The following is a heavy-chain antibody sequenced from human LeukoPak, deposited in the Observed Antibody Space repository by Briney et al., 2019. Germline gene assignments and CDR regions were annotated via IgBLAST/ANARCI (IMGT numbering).Heavy chain of an antibody. Sequence: GGSLRLSCAASGFTFSNHWMSWVRQAPGKGLEWVSAISGSGGSTYYADSVKGRFTISRDNSKNTLYLQMNSLRAEDTAVYYCAKDLHYYGSAYYYYGMDVWGQGTTVTVSS. D-gene: IGHD3-10*01. CDR3: AKDLHYYGSAYYYYGMDV. CDR1: GFTFSNHW. J-gene: IGHJ6*02. CDR2: ISGSGGST. V-gene: IGHV3-23*01.